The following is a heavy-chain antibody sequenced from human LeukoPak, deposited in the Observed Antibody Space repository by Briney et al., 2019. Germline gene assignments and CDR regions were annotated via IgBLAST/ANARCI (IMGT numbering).Heavy chain of an antibody. Sequence: SVKVSCQASGGTFSSYAISWVRQAPGQGLEWMGGIIPIFGTANYAQKFQGRVTITTDESTSTAYMELSSLRSEDTAVYYCARSTRGYYYDYFDYWGREPWSPSPQ. CDR2: IIPIFGTA. V-gene: IGHV1-69*05. J-gene: IGHJ4*02. CDR3: ARSTRGYYYDYFDY. CDR1: GGTFSSYA. D-gene: IGHD3-22*01.